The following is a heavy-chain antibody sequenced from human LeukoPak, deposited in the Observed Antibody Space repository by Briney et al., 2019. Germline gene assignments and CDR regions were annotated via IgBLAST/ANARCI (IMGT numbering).Heavy chain of an antibody. Sequence: SETLSLTCAVSGGSISSSNWWSWIRQPPGKGLEWIGEIYHSGSTNYNPSLKSRVTISVDTSKNQFSLQLTSVTAADTAVYYCARDIVAVVAATGNYYYYMDVWGKGTTVTISS. CDR2: IYHSGST. V-gene: IGHV4-4*02. D-gene: IGHD2-15*01. CDR3: ARDIVAVVAATGNYYYYMDV. J-gene: IGHJ6*03. CDR1: GGSISSSNW.